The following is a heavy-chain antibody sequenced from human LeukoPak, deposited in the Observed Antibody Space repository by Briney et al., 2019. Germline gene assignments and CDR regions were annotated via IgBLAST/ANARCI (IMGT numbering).Heavy chain of an antibody. V-gene: IGHV3-49*04. CDR3: TKALIVVAFD. Sequence: GGSLRLSCTAPGFTFGDYAMSWVRQAPGKRLEWVGFIRSKAYGGTTEYAASVKGRFTISRDDSKSIAYLQMNSLKTEDTAVYYCTKALIVVAFDWGQGTLVTVSS. J-gene: IGHJ4*02. D-gene: IGHD3-22*01. CDR2: IRSKAYGGTT. CDR1: GFTFGDYA.